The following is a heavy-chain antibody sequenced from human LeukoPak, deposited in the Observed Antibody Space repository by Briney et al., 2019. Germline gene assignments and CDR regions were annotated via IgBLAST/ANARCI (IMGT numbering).Heavy chain of an antibody. Sequence: GGSLRLSCAASGFTFSSYEMNWVRQAPGKGLEWASYISSSGSTIYYADSVKGRFTISRDNAKNSLYLQMNSLRAEDTAVYYCARESGTPYYYYGMDVWGKGTTVTVSS. D-gene: IGHD1-7*01. CDR1: GFTFSSYE. CDR2: ISSSGSTI. CDR3: ARESGTPYYYYGMDV. J-gene: IGHJ6*04. V-gene: IGHV3-48*03.